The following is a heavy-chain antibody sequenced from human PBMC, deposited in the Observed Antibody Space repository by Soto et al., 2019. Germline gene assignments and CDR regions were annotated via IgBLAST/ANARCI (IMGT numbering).Heavy chain of an antibody. J-gene: IGHJ3*01. Sequence: ASVKVSFKASGYSFTSYAIHWVRQAPGQRLEWMGWINSGSVNTQYSQKFQDRVTFTRDTSASTAYMDLSSLTSEDTAVYYCARGFNWDDEKATQDFWGQGTMVTVSS. CDR2: INSGSVNT. D-gene: IGHD1-20*01. CDR1: GYSFTSYA. V-gene: IGHV1-3*01. CDR3: ARGFNWDDEKATQDF.